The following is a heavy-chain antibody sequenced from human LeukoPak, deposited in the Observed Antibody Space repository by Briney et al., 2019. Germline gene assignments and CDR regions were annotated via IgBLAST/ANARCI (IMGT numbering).Heavy chain of an antibody. CDR1: GGSISDFY. J-gene: IGHJ4*02. D-gene: IGHD3-9*01. CDR2: VYYNGRT. V-gene: IGHV4-59*08. Sequence: SETLSLTCTVSGGSISDFYWSWFRQPPGKGLEWIGYVYYNGRTKYDPSLQSRVTISVDTSKNQFSLSLNSVTAADTAVYYCARHHDFLTGYPLDYWGQGTLVTVSS. CDR3: ARHHDFLTGYPLDY.